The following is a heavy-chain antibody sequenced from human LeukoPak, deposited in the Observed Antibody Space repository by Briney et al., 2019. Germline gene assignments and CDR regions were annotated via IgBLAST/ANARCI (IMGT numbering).Heavy chain of an antibody. D-gene: IGHD5-12*01. CDR3: AKGGGYDLDAFDI. CDR1: GFIFSNYA. V-gene: IGHV3-30-3*01. J-gene: IGHJ3*02. Sequence: GGSLRHSCEASGFIFSNYAVHWVGPAPGKGLEWAALISYDGSNKQFADSVKGRFTISRDNSKNTLYLQMNSLRAEDTAVYYCAKGGGYDLDAFDIWGQGTMVTVSS. CDR2: ISYDGSNK.